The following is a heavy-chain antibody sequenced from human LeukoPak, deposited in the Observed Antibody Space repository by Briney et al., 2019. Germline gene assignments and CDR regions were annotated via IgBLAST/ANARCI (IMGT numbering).Heavy chain of an antibody. Sequence: ASVKVSCKASGYTFTGYYMHWVRQAPGQGLEWMGWINPNSGGTNYAQKFQGRVTMTRDTSISTAYMELSRLRSDDTAVYYCARDALQGYCSSTSCYVYWFDPWGQGTLVTVSS. V-gene: IGHV1-2*02. CDR2: INPNSGGT. CDR3: ARDALQGYCSSTSCYVYWFDP. J-gene: IGHJ5*02. CDR1: GYTFTGYY. D-gene: IGHD2-2*01.